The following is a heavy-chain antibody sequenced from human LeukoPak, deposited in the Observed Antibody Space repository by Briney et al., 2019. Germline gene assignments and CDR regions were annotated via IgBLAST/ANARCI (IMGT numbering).Heavy chain of an antibody. CDR2: INPNSGGT. D-gene: IGHD2-15*01. CDR3: ARPYCSGGSCYRWFDP. Sequence: ASVKVSCKASGYTFTGYYMHWVRQAPGQGLEWMGWINPNSGGTNYAQKLQGRVTMTRDTSISTAYMELSRLSSDDTAVYYCARPYCSGGSCYRWFDPWGQGTLVTVSS. J-gene: IGHJ5*02. V-gene: IGHV1-2*02. CDR1: GYTFTGYY.